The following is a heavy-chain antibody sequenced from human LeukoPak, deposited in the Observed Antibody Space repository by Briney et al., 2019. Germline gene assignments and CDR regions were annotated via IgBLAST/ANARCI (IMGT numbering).Heavy chain of an antibody. D-gene: IGHD3-16*01. V-gene: IGHV3-7*01. J-gene: IGHJ4*02. CDR2: IKQDGSEE. CDR3: VRLGGRNGFDY. Sequence: GGSLRLSCAASGFTFTSYAMSWVRQAPGKGLEWVASIKQDGSEEYYVDSVKGRFTISRDNTKNSLYLQMNSLRAEDTAVYYCVRLGGRNGFDYWGQGTLVTVSS. CDR1: GFTFTSYA.